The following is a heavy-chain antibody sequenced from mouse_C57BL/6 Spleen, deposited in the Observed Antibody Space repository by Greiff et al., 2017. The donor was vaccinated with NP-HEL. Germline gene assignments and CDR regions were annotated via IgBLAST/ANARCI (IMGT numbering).Heavy chain of an antibody. Sequence: VQLQQSGPELVKPGASVKISCKASGYTFTDYYMNWVKQSHGKSLEWIGDINPNNGGTSYNQKFKGKATLTVDKSSSTAYMELRSLTSEDSAVYYCADYGSRYWGQGTLVTVSA. CDR2: INPNNGGT. CDR1: GYTFTDYY. D-gene: IGHD1-1*01. V-gene: IGHV1-26*01. J-gene: IGHJ3*01. CDR3: ADYGSRY.